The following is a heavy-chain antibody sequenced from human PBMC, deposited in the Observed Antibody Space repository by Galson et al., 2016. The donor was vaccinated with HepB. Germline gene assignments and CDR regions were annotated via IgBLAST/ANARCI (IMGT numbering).Heavy chain of an antibody. J-gene: IGHJ3*01. D-gene: IGHD2-21*01. V-gene: IGHV3-48*03. CDR2: VSNSGDSI. CDR1: GFTFSTYG. Sequence: SLRLSCAASGFTFSTYGMHWVRQAPGKGLEWVPYVSNSGDSIYYADSVKGRFTISRDNAKNSLYLQMNSRRTEDTAVYYCALVPWYSVATFDVWGQGTLVTVSS. CDR3: ALVPWYSVATFDV.